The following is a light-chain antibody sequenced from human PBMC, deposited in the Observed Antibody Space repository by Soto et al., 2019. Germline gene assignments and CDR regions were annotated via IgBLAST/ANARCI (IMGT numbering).Light chain of an antibody. Sequence: EVVMMQSPATLSVSHEESVTLSCRASQLFSSNLAWYQHKPGQAPRLLIYGVSTRDTGVPDRFSGSASGTEFTLTISSLQSEDFAVYYCQQYNIWPRSFGQGGRLEIK. CDR2: GVS. V-gene: IGKV3-15*01. CDR1: QLFSSN. CDR3: QQYNIWPRS. J-gene: IGKJ5*01.